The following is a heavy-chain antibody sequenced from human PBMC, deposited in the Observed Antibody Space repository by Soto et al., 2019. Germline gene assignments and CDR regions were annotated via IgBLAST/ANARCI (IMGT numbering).Heavy chain of an antibody. Sequence: EVQLLESGGGFVQPGGSLRLSCAASGFTFSNYAMSWVRQAPGKGLGWVSAISGSGGSTYYADSVKGRFTISRDNSKNTLYLQMNSLGAEDTAVYYCASRNYYESSGYYYWYYFDFWGQGTLVTVSS. CDR3: ASRNYYESSGYYYWYYFDF. D-gene: IGHD3-22*01. CDR2: ISGSGGST. V-gene: IGHV3-23*01. CDR1: GFTFSNYA. J-gene: IGHJ4*02.